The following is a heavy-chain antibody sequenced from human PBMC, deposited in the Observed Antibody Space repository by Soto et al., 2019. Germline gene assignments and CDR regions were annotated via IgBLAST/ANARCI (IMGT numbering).Heavy chain of an antibody. CDR2: INYRGIT. V-gene: IGHV4-34*01. D-gene: IGHD4-17*01. J-gene: IGHJ6*02. CDR1: GGSFRGYS. Sequence: QVQLQQWGAGLLKPSETLSLTCGVSGGSFRGYSWNWIRQSPEKGLERIGEINYRGITSYNPSLRRRVTTSLDTSTNRFSLTLTSVTAADTAIYYCARAPMDDYGNYYDGMDVWGQGTTITVS. CDR3: ARAPMDDYGNYYDGMDV.